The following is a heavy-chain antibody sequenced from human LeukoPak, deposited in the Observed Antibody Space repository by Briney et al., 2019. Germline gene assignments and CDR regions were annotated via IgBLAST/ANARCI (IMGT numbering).Heavy chain of an antibody. J-gene: IGHJ4*02. CDR3: AKDRRVVFIPLEY. Sequence: GGSLTLFCAVSGFTFSSYAMSWLRQAPGKGLEWVSAINGSGGSTYYADSVKGGITISRDNSKNTLYLQMNSLRPEDTAVYYCAKDRRVVFIPLEYGGQGTLVTASS. D-gene: IGHD3-22*01. V-gene: IGHV3-23*01. CDR2: INGSGGST. CDR1: GFTFSSYA.